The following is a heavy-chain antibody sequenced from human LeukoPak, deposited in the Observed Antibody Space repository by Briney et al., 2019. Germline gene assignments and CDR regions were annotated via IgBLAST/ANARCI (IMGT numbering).Heavy chain of an antibody. CDR2: ISYDGSNK. CDR1: GFTFSSYA. J-gene: IGHJ4*02. V-gene: IGHV3-30-3*01. CDR3: ARDSPRDGYSPDY. D-gene: IGHD5-24*01. Sequence: PGRSLRLSCAASGFTFSSYAMHWVRQAPGKGLEWVAVISYDGSNKYYADSVKGRFTISRDNSKNTLYLQMNSLRAEDTAVYYCARDSPRDGYSPDYWGQETLVTVSS.